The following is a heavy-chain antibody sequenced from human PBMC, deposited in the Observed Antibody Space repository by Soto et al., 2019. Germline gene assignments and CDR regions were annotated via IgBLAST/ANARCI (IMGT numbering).Heavy chain of an antibody. Sequence: GGSLRLSCAASGFTFTIYAMTWVRQAPGKGLEWVSTISGSGGTAYYADSVKGRFTISRDNSKNTLYLQMNSLRAEDTALYYCAKELHTSSGWSQVIYWGQGTLVTVSS. CDR3: AKELHTSSGWSQVIY. V-gene: IGHV3-23*01. J-gene: IGHJ4*02. CDR2: ISGSGGTA. CDR1: GFTFTIYA. D-gene: IGHD6-19*01.